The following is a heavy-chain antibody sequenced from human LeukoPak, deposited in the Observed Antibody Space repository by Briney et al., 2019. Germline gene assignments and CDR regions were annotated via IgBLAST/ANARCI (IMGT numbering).Heavy chain of an antibody. CDR2: INPKSGGT. J-gene: IGHJ6*03. CDR1: GYTFTGYY. V-gene: IGHV1-2*02. D-gene: IGHD6-13*01. CDR3: ARDLVAYGAAAGTHMDI. Sequence: GASVKVSCKASGYTFTGYYMHWVRQAPGQGLEWMGWINPKSGGTNYAQKFQGRVTMTRDTSISTAYMELSRLRSDDTAVYYCARDLVAYGAAAGTHMDIWGKGTTVTVSS.